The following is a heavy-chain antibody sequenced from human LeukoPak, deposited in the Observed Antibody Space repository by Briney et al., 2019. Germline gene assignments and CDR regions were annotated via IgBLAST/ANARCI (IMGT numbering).Heavy chain of an antibody. CDR3: ARARRDGYNTPPDY. CDR2: ISRSSSYI. D-gene: IGHD5-24*01. V-gene: IGHV3-21*01. Sequence: PGGSLRLSCAASGFTFSSYSMNWVRQAPGKGLEWVSSISRSSSYIYYADSVKGRFTISRDNTKNSLYLQMNSLRAEDTAVYYCARARRDGYNTPPDYWGQGTLVTVSS. CDR1: GFTFSSYS. J-gene: IGHJ4*02.